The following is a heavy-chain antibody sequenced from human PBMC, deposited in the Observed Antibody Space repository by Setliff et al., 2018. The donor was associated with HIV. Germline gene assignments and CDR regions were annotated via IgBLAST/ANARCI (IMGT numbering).Heavy chain of an antibody. Sequence: PGGSLRLSCAASGFTFSNYWLHWVRQAPGKGLLWVSRVSSDGSTTTYADSVKGRFTISRDNAKNTLYLQMNSLRVEDTAVYYCAAVPWGHSSLIIDHWGQGTPVTVSS. CDR3: AAVPWGHSSLIIDH. CDR1: GFTFSNYW. CDR2: VSSDGSTT. J-gene: IGHJ4*02. D-gene: IGHD3-16*01. V-gene: IGHV3-74*01.